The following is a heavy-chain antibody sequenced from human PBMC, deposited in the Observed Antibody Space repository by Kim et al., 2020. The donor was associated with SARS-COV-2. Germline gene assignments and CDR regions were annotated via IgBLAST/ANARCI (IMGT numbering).Heavy chain of an antibody. CDR2: ISVSGGGT. V-gene: IGHV3-23*01. CDR1: GFTFSSYA. Sequence: GGSLRLSCVASGFTFSSYAMSWVRQAPGKGLEWVSGISVSGGGTYYADSVKGRFTISRDNSEKTLYLQMNSLRAEDTAVYYCAKAFDYCNSTSCVARPFDYWGQGTLVTVSS. CDR3: AKAFDYCNSTSCVARPFDY. D-gene: IGHD2-2*01. J-gene: IGHJ4*02.